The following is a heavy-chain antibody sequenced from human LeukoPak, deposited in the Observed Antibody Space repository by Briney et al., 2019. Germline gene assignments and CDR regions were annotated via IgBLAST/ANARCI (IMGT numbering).Heavy chain of an antibody. CDR1: GYTFTGYY. V-gene: IGHV1-2*06. CDR2: INPNSGGT. J-gene: IGHJ3*02. CDR3: ARGVTTTAFDI. Sequence: GASVKVSCKASGYTFTGYYIHWVRQAPGQGLEWMGRINPNSGGTNYAQKFQGRVTMTRDTSISTAYMELSRLRSGDTAVYYCARGVTTTAFDIWGQGTMVTVSS. D-gene: IGHD4-11*01.